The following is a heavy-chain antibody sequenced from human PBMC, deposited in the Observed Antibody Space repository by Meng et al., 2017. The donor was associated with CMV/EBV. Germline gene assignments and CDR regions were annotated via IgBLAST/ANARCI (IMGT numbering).Heavy chain of an antibody. Sequence: LSLTCAASGFTFSNAWMSWVRQAPGKGLEWVGRIKSKTDGGTTDYAAPVKGRFTISRDDSKNTLYLQMNSLRVEDTAVYYCAKEPSSWYRPSFDYWGQGTLVTVSS. D-gene: IGHD6-13*01. CDR2: IKSKTDGGTT. CDR1: GFTFSNAW. CDR3: AKEPSSWYRPSFDY. J-gene: IGHJ4*02. V-gene: IGHV3-15*01.